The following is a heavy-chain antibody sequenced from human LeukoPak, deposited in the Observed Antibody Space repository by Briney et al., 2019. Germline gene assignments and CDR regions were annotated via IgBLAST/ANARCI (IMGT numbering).Heavy chain of an antibody. Sequence: GRSLRLSCAASGFTFSSYAMHWVRQAPGKGLEWVAVISYDGSNKYFADSVKGRFTISRDNSKNTLYLQVNSLRPEDTAVYYCARSIAVANYYFDYWGQGTLVTVSS. CDR2: ISYDGSNK. J-gene: IGHJ4*02. D-gene: IGHD6-19*01. V-gene: IGHV3-30-3*01. CDR1: GFTFSSYA. CDR3: ARSIAVANYYFDY.